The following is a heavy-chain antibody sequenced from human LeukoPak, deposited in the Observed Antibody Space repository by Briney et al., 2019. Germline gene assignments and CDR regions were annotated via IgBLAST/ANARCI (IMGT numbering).Heavy chain of an antibody. CDR2: INPSGGST. J-gene: IGHJ4*02. D-gene: IGHD6-19*01. CDR1: GYTFTSYY. CDR3: ASSTVAGLVGFY. Sequence: ASVKVSCKASGYTFTSYYMHWVRQAPGQGLEWMGIINPSGGSTSYAQKFQGRVTMTRDTSTSTVYMELSSLRSDDTAVYYCASSTVAGLVGFYWGQGTLVTVSS. V-gene: IGHV1-46*01.